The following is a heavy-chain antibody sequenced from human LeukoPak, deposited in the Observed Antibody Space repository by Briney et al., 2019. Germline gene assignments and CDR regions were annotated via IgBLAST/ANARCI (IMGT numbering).Heavy chain of an antibody. CDR2: ISAYNGNT. V-gene: IGHV1-18*01. Sequence: GASVKVSCKASGYTFTSYGISWVRQAPGQGLEWMGWISAYNGNTNYAQKFQGRVTITADESTSTAYMELRSLRSDDTAVYYCARKGFGDSSGYSWFDPWGQGTLVTVSS. D-gene: IGHD3-22*01. CDR3: ARKGFGDSSGYSWFDP. J-gene: IGHJ5*02. CDR1: GYTFTSYG.